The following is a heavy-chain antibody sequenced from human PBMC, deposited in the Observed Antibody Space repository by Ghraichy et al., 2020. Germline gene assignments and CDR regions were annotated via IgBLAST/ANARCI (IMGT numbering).Heavy chain of an antibody. D-gene: IGHD4-17*01. Sequence: GESLNISCAASGFTFSSYAMHWVRQAPGKGLEWVAVISYDGSNKYYADSVKGRFTISRDNSKNTLYLQMNRLRAEDTAVYYCARFVSLRPNYGDSPGIMDVWGQGTTVTVSS. CDR1: GFTFSSYA. CDR3: ARFVSLRPNYGDSPGIMDV. V-gene: IGHV3-30*04. CDR2: ISYDGSNK. J-gene: IGHJ6*02.